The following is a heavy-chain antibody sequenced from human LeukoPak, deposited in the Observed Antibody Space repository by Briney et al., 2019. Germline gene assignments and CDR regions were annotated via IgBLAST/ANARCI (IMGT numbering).Heavy chain of an antibody. J-gene: IGHJ6*03. D-gene: IGHD6-13*01. V-gene: IGHV4-59*01. CDR1: GGSFSGYY. Sequence: SETLSLTCAVYGGSFSGYYWSWIRQPPGKGLERIGYIYYSGSTNYDPSLTSRVTISVDTSKNQFSLKLSSVTAADTAVYYCARGRYSSSWYTYYYYYMDVWGKGTTVTVSS. CDR3: ARGRYSSSWYTYYYYYMDV. CDR2: IYYSGST.